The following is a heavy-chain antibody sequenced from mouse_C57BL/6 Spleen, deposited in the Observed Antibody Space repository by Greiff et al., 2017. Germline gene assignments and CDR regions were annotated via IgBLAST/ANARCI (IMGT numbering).Heavy chain of an antibody. CDR2: IAPNSGGT. Sequence: QVQLQQPGAELVKPGASVKLSCKASGYTFTSYWMHWVKQRPGRGLAWIGRIAPNSGGTKYNEKFKSKATLTVDKPSSTAYMQLSSLTSEDSAVYDCERSEGTNWERVYFDYWGQGTTLTVSS. V-gene: IGHV1-72*01. CDR1: GYTFTSYW. J-gene: IGHJ2*01. CDR3: ERSEGTNWERVYFDY. D-gene: IGHD4-1*01.